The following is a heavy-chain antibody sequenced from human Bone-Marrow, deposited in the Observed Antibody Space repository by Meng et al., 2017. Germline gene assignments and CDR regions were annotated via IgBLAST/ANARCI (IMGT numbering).Heavy chain of an antibody. CDR1: GFTFGDYA. J-gene: IGHJ4*02. D-gene: IGHD6-19*01. CDR2: IRSKAYGGTT. CDR3: TTDIAVAPPIY. V-gene: IGHV3-49*04. Sequence: GESLKISCTASGFTFGDYAMNWVRQAPGKGLEWVGFIRSKAYGGTTEYAASVKGRFTISRDDSKSIAYLQMNSLKTEDTAVYYCTTDIAVAPPIYWGQGTLVTVSS.